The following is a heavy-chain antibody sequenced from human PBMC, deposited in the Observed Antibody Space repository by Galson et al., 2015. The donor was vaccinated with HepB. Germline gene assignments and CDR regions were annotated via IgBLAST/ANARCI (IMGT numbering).Heavy chain of an antibody. V-gene: IGHV4-59*01. CDR3: ARGITIFGDDAFDI. CDR2: IYHSGGT. J-gene: IGHJ3*02. CDR1: GGSFISYY. D-gene: IGHD3-3*01. Sequence: TLSLTCTVSGGSFISYYWSWIRQSPGKGLEWIGYIYHSGGTNYNPSLKSRVSISVDTSKSQFSLKLNSVTAADTAVYYCARGITIFGDDAFDIWGQGTMVTVSS.